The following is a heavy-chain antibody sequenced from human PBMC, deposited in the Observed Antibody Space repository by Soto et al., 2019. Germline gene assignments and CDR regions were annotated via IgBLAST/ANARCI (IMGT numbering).Heavy chain of an antibody. J-gene: IGHJ6*02. CDR2: ITSSSDTI. CDR3: AKDRGGSGSYQHKTPHYYYYGMDV. D-gene: IGHD3-10*01. V-gene: IGHV3-48*01. Sequence: PGGSLRLSCAASGFTFSSFHVNWVRQAPGRGLEWVAYITSSSDTIYYADSVKGRFTISRDNSKNTLYLQMNSLRAEDTAVYYCAKDRGGSGSYQHKTPHYYYYGMDVWGQGTTVTVSS. CDR1: GFTFSSFH.